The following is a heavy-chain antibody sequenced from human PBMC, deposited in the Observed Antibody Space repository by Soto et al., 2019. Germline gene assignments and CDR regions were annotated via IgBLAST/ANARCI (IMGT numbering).Heavy chain of an antibody. D-gene: IGHD2-15*01. CDR3: ARDGYCSGGSCYSVPVFDY. Sequence: GGSLRLSCAASGFTFNTYWMSWVRQAPGKGLEWVANIKPDGSEKWYVDSVKGRFTISRDNAKNSLYLQMNSLRAEDTAVYYCARDGYCSGGSCYSVPVFDYWGQGTPVTVSS. V-gene: IGHV3-7*01. J-gene: IGHJ4*02. CDR2: IKPDGSEK. CDR1: GFTFNTYW.